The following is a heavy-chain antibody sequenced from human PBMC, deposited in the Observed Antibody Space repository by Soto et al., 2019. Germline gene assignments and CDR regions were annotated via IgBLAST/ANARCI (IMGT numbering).Heavy chain of an antibody. CDR2: VYYSGST. CDR1: GASVNSENYY. J-gene: IGHJ5*02. Sequence: QVQLQESGPGLVKPSETLSLTCTVSGASVNSENYYWSWIRQPPGKGLEWIGYVYYSGSTNYNPSLNSRATISLDTYMNQISLKMTSMNSADTAFYYCARRVLLILQWFDPWGQGTMVTVS. CDR3: ARRVLLILQWFDP. D-gene: IGHD3-22*01. V-gene: IGHV4-61*01.